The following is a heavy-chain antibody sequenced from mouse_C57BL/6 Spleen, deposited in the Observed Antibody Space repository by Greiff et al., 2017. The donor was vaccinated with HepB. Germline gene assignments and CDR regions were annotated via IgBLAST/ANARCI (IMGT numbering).Heavy chain of an antibody. J-gene: IGHJ2*01. CDR2: IYPGDGDT. V-gene: IGHV1-82*01. CDR1: GYAFSSSW. Sequence: VKLQQSGPELVKPGASVKISCKASGYAFSSSWMNWVKQRPGKGLEWIGRIYPGDGDTNYNGKFKGKATLTADKSSSTAYMQLSSLTSEDSAVYFCARGAHFDYWGQGTTLTVSS. CDR3: ARGAHFDY.